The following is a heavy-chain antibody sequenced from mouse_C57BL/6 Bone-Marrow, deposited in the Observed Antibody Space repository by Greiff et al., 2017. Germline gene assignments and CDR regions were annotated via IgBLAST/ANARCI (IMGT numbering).Heavy chain of an antibody. V-gene: IGHV1-50*01. CDR3: ARNHYGSLSWDY. D-gene: IGHD1-1*01. CDR1: GYTFTSYW. J-gene: IGHJ2*01. CDR2: IDPSDSYT. Sequence: VQLQQSGAELVKPGASVKLSCKASGYTFTSYWMQWVKQRPGQGLEWIGEIDPSDSYTNYNQKFKGKATLTVDTSSSTAYMQLSSLTSEVSAVYYCARNHYGSLSWDYWGQGTTLTVSS.